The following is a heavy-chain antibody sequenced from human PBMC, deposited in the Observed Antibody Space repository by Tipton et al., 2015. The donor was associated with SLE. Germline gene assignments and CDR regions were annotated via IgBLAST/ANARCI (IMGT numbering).Heavy chain of an antibody. CDR3: ARGPRGYFDY. Sequence: SLRLSCAASGFTFSSYAMSWVRQAPGKGLEWVSAISGSGGSTYYADSVKGRFTISRDNAKNSLYLQMNSLRAEDTAVYYCARGPRGYFDYWGQGTLVTVSS. CDR1: GFTFSSYA. CDR2: ISGSGGST. V-gene: IGHV3-23*01. D-gene: IGHD3-16*01. J-gene: IGHJ4*02.